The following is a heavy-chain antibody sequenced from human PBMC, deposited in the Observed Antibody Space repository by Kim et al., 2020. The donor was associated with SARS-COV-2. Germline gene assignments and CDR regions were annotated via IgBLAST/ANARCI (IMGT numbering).Heavy chain of an antibody. D-gene: IGHD1-26*01. CDR3: ARSRPVGRYFFGMDV. CDR2: IYYSGRT. V-gene: IGHV4-59*08. CDR1: GGSISSYF. J-gene: IGHJ6*02. Sequence: SETLSLTCSVTGGSISSYFWSWIRQAPGKGLEWIAYIYYSGRTHYSPSLQSRVTISVSSSKNQVSLTLRSVTAADTAVYYCARSRPVGRYFFGMDVWGQGTTVTVPS.